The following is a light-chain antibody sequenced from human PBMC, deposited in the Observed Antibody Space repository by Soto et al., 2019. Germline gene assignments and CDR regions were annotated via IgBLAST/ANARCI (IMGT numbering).Light chain of an antibody. CDR1: QSASSY. Sequence: EIVLTQSPATLSLSPGQRATLSCRASQSASSYLAWYQQRPGQAPRLLIYDASNRATGIPARFSGSGSGTDFTLTISSLEPEDFATYYCQQYNTYPWTLGQGTKVDIK. V-gene: IGKV3-11*01. J-gene: IGKJ1*01. CDR3: QQYNTYPWT. CDR2: DAS.